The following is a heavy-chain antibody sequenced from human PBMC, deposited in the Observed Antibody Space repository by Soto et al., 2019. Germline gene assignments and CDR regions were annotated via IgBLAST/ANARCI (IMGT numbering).Heavy chain of an antibody. CDR1: GGSISSGDYY. J-gene: IGHJ3*02. CDR3: ARDSPNYDILTGYYTSHPFDI. Sequence: SETLSLTCTVSGGSISSGDYYWSWIRQPPGKGLEWIGYIYYSGSTYYNPSLKSRVAISVDTSKNQFSLKLSSVTAADTAVYYCARDSPNYDILTGYYTSHPFDIWGQGTMVTVSS. D-gene: IGHD3-9*01. V-gene: IGHV4-30-4*01. CDR2: IYYSGST.